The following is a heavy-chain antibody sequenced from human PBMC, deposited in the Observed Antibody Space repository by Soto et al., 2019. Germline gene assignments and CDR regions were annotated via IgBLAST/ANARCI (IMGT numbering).Heavy chain of an antibody. Sequence: QVQLVESGGGVVQPGRSLRLSCAASGFTFSAYGIHWVRQAPGKGLEWVATISFDSRDKLYVDSMNGRLTISRENSRNPVYLQMDSLRAQDTAVYHWARVCGGDCRNAFDVWGQGTVVAVSP. CDR2: ISFDSRDK. J-gene: IGHJ3*01. CDR1: GFTFSAYG. D-gene: IGHD2-21*02. V-gene: IGHV3-33*05. CDR3: ARVCGGDCRNAFDV.